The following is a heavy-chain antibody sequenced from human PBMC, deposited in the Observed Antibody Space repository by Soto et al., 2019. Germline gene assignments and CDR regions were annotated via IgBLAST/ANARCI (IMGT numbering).Heavy chain of an antibody. CDR1: GFTFSASA. J-gene: IGHJ4*02. D-gene: IGHD6-13*01. CDR3: SRHTGIAASGKID. V-gene: IGHV3-73*02. CDR2: IRSKANSYAT. Sequence: EVQLVESGGGLVQPGGSLKLSCAASGFTFSASAMHWVRQASGKGLEWVGRIRSKANSYATAYAASVKGRFTISRDDSKNTAYLQMNSLKTEDTAVYYCSRHTGIAASGKIDWGQGTLVTVSS.